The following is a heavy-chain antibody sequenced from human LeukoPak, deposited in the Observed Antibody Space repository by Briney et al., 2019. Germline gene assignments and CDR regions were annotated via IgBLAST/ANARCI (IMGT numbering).Heavy chain of an antibody. CDR2: ISGDGGST. Sequence: GGSLRLSCAASGFILDDYAMHWVRQAPGKGLEWVSLISGDGGSTYSADSVKGRFTISRDNSKNSLYLQMNSLRTEDTALYYCAKPHCTSTSCYAGAFDIWGQGTMVTVSS. CDR3: AKPHCTSTSCYAGAFDI. D-gene: IGHD2-2*01. J-gene: IGHJ3*02. CDR1: GFILDDYA. V-gene: IGHV3-43*02.